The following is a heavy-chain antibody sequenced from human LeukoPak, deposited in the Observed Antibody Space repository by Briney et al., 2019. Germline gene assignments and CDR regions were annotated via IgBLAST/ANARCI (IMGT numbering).Heavy chain of an antibody. CDR2: INHSGST. CDR1: GGSFSGYY. J-gene: IGHJ5*02. Sequence: SETLSLTCAVYGGSFSGYYWSWIRQPPGKGLEWIGEINHSGSTYYNPSLKSRVTISVDTSKNQFSLKLSSVTAADTAVYYCARSNKFDPWGQGTLVTVSS. CDR3: ARSNKFDP. V-gene: IGHV4-34*01.